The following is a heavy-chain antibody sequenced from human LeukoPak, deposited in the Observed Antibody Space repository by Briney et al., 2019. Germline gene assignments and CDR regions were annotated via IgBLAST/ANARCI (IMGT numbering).Heavy chain of an antibody. CDR2: INHSGST. CDR1: GGSFSGYY. J-gene: IGHJ4*02. Sequence: PSETLSLTCAVYGGSFSGYYWSWIRQPPGKGLEWIGEINHSGSTNYNPSLKSRVTISVDTSKNQFSLKPSSVSAADTAVYYCARGIPGYFGTSGYYYEYWGQGTLVTVSS. D-gene: IGHD3-22*01. CDR3: ARGIPGYFGTSGYYYEY. V-gene: IGHV4-34*01.